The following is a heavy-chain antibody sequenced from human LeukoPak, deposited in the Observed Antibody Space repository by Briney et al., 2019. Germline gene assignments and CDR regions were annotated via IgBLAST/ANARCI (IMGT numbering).Heavy chain of an antibody. D-gene: IGHD6-13*01. Sequence: PGGSLRLSCAASGFTFSSYEMNWVRQAPGKGLEWVSFISSSSSYIYYADSVKGRFTISRDNAKNSLYVEMNSPRVEDTAVYYCARDNSFGSSSWYWGEVGRGIDYWGQGTLVTVSS. CDR3: ARDNSFGSSSWYWGEVGRGIDY. J-gene: IGHJ4*02. V-gene: IGHV3-21*04. CDR2: ISSSSSYI. CDR1: GFTFSSYE.